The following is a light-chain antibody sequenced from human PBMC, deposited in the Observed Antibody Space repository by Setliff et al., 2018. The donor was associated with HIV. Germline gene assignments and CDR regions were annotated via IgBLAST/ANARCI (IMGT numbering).Light chain of an antibody. Sequence: QSALTQPAPVSGSPGQSITISCTGTSSDIGGYNYVSWYQQHPGKAPKLIIYEVTNRPSGVSNRFSVSKSGNTASLTLSGLQAEDEADYYCSSYSSASTLTLFGGGTKVTVL. V-gene: IGLV2-14*01. J-gene: IGLJ2*01. CDR2: EVT. CDR1: SSDIGGYNY. CDR3: SSYSSASTLTL.